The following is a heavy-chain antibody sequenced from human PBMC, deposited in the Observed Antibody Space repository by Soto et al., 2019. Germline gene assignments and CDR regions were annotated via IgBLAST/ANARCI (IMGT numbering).Heavy chain of an antibody. Sequence: GGSLRLSCAASGFTFSSYWMSWVRQAPGKGLEWVANIKQDGSEKYYVDSVKGRFTISRDNAKNSLYLQMNSLRAEDTAVYYCARDRYYYDSSGYYYRAFDIWGQGTMVT. CDR2: IKQDGSEK. V-gene: IGHV3-7*01. D-gene: IGHD3-22*01. CDR1: GFTFSSYW. J-gene: IGHJ3*02. CDR3: ARDRYYYDSSGYYYRAFDI.